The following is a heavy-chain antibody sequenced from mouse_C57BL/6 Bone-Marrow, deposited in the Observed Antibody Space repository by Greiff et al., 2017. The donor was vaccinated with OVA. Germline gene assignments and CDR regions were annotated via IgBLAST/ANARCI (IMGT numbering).Heavy chain of an antibody. CDR1: GYSITSGYY. CDR3: AREGIYYEGY. Sequence: EVKLLQSGPGLVKPSQSLSLTCSVTGYSITSGYYWNWIRQFPGNKLEWMGYISYDGSNNYNPSLKNRISITRDTSKNQFFLKLNSVTTEDTATYYCAREGIYYEGYWGQGTLVTVSA. J-gene: IGHJ3*01. CDR2: ISYDGSN. V-gene: IGHV3-6*01. D-gene: IGHD2-4*01.